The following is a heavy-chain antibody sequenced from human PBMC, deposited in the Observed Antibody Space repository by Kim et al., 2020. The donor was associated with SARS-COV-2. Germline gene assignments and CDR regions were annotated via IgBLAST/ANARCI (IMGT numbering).Heavy chain of an antibody. J-gene: IGHJ4*02. D-gene: IGHD4-17*01. CDR3: ARVSQYGDYVDY. Sequence: NYNPSLKSRVTISVDTSKNQFSLKLSSVTAADTAVYYCARVSQYGDYVDYWGQGTLVTVSS. V-gene: IGHV4-59*01.